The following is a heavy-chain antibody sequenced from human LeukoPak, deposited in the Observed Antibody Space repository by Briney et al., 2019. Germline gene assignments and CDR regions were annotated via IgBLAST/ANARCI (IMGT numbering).Heavy chain of an antibody. D-gene: IGHD6-13*01. Sequence: PGGSLRPSCAASEFTFSTYWMTWVRQAPGKGLEGVANINQDGSETYYVDSVKGRFTISRDNAKNSLYLQMNSLRAEDTAVYYCARDIAAPGSYWGQGTLVTASS. CDR1: EFTFSTYW. V-gene: IGHV3-7*01. CDR2: INQDGSET. J-gene: IGHJ4*02. CDR3: ARDIAAPGSY.